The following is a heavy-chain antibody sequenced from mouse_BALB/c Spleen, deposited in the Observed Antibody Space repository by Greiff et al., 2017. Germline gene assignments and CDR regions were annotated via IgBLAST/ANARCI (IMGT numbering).Heavy chain of an antibody. D-gene: IGHD2-14*01. CDR3: AREGEVRGYYAMDY. Sequence: EVQRVESGGGLVQPGGSRKLSCAASGFTFSSFGMHWVRQAPEKGLEWVAYISSGSSTIYYADTVKGRFTISRDNPKNTLFLQMTSLRSEDTAMYYCAREGEVRGYYAMDYWGQGTSVTVSS. J-gene: IGHJ4*01. CDR1: GFTFSSFG. V-gene: IGHV5-17*02. CDR2: ISSGSSTI.